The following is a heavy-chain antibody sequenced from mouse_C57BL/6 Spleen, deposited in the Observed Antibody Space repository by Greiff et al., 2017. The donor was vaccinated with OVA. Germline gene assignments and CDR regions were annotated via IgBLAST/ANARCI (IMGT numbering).Heavy chain of an antibody. D-gene: IGHD1-1*01. CDR2: IDPSDSYT. V-gene: IGHV1-59*01. J-gene: IGHJ1*03. CDR3: ARNHYGSSYRYFDV. CDR1: GYTFTSYW. Sequence: QVQLQQPGAELVRPGTSVKLSCKASGYTFTSYWMHWVKQRPGQGLEWIGVIDPSDSYTNYNQKFKGKATLTVDTSSSTAYMQLSSLTSEDSAVYYCARNHYGSSYRYFDVWGTGTTVTVSS.